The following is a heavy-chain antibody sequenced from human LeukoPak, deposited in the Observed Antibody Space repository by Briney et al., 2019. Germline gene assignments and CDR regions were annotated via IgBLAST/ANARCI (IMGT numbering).Heavy chain of an antibody. CDR1: GGSISSDDYY. CDR3: ARGGTLFTFFDS. D-gene: IGHD2/OR15-2a*01. Sequence: PSETLSLTCTESGGSISSDDYYWNWIRQPAGRGLERIGRIYTTGNTMYNPSLESRVSMSIDTSKNQVSLKVKSVTAADTAVYYCARGGTLFTFFDSWGQGTLVTVSS. CDR2: IYTTGNT. V-gene: IGHV4-61*02. J-gene: IGHJ4*02.